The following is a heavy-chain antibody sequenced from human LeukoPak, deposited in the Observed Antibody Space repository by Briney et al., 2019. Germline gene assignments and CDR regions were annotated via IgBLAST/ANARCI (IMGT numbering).Heavy chain of an antibody. Sequence: ASVKVSCKASGYTFTDYFMHWVRPAPGQGLEWMGWMNPNSGNTGYAQKFQGRVTMTRNTSISTAYMELSSLRSEDTAVYYCARVYTILWWHAGGYWGQGTLVTVSS. V-gene: IGHV1-8*02. CDR1: GYTFTDYF. CDR3: ARVYTILWWHAGGY. J-gene: IGHJ4*02. CDR2: MNPNSGNT. D-gene: IGHD2-21*01.